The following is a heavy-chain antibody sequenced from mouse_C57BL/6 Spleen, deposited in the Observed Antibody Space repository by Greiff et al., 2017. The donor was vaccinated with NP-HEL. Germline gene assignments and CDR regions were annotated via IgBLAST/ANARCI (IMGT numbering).Heavy chain of an antibody. J-gene: IGHJ3*01. CDR2: ISDGGSYT. V-gene: IGHV5-4*01. CDR1: GFTFSSYA. CDR3: ARDHYYGSSFAY. Sequence: EVQGVESGGGLVKPGGSLKLSCAASGFTFSSYAMSWVRQTPEKRLEWVATISDGGSYTYYPDNVKGRFTISRYNAKNNLYLQMSHLKSEDTAMYYCARDHYYGSSFAYWGQGTLVTVSA. D-gene: IGHD1-1*01.